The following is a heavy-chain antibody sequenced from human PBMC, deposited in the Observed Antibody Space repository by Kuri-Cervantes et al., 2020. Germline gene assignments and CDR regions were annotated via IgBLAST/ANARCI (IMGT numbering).Heavy chain of an antibody. D-gene: IGHD3-22*01. CDR1: GGSISSGDYY. Sequence: LRLSCTVSGGSISSGDYYWSWIRQPPGKGLEWIGYIYYSGSTYYNPSLKSRVTISVDTSKNQFSLKLSSVTAADTAVYYCARKGYYYSLRFDYWGQGTLVTVSS. J-gene: IGHJ4*02. V-gene: IGHV4-30-4*01. CDR2: IYYSGST. CDR3: ARKGYYYSLRFDY.